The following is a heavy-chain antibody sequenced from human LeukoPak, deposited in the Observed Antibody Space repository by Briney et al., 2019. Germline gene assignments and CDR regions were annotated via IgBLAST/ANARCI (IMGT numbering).Heavy chain of an antibody. J-gene: IGHJ3*02. D-gene: IGHD4-23*01. CDR3: ARTTVGQAFDI. CDR2: IYYSGST. Sequence: PSETLSLTCTVSGGSISSSSYYWGWIRQPPGKGLEWIGSIYYSGSTYYNPSLKSRVTISVDTSKNQFSLKLSSVTAADTAVYYCARTTVGQAFDIWGQGTMVTVSS. CDR1: GGSISSSSYY. V-gene: IGHV4-39*07.